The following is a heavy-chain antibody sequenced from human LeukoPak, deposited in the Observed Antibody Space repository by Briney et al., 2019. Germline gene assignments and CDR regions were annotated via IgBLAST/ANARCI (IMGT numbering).Heavy chain of an antibody. V-gene: IGHV3-30-3*01. CDR1: GFTFSSYA. CDR2: ISYDGSNK. CDR3: AKELCLRCFLDY. D-gene: IGHD4/OR15-4a*01. J-gene: IGHJ4*02. Sequence: GGSLRLSCAASGFTFSSYAMHWVRQAPGKGLEWVAVISYDGSNKYYADSVKGRFTISRDNSKNTLYLQMNSLRAEDTAVYYCAKELCLRCFLDYWGQGTLVTVSS.